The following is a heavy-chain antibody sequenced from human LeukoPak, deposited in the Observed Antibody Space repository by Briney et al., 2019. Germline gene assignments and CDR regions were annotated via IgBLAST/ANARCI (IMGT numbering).Heavy chain of an antibody. CDR1: GXSVSSNSSA. Sequence: SQTLSLTCAISGXSVSSNSSAWNWIRQSPSRGPEWLGRTYYRSKWYNDYAVSVKSRVTLKPDTSKNQFSLQLNSVTPEDTAVYYCARGYSYGYDFHYWGQGTLVTVSS. J-gene: IGHJ4*02. V-gene: IGHV6-1*01. D-gene: IGHD5-18*01. CDR2: TYYRSKWYN. CDR3: ARGYSYGYDFHY.